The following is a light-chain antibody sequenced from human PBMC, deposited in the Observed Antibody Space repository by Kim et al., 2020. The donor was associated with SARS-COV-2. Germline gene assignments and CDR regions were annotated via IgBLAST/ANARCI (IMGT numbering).Light chain of an antibody. CDR1: RRGVSSY. Sequence: AEELTLCSRTSRRGVSSYVTWYQQKPGQAPRLLIYGASTRATGIPARFSGSGSGTDFTLTISSLQSEDFAVYYCQQYNNLQLTFGAGTKVDIK. CDR2: GAS. J-gene: IGKJ3*01. CDR3: QQYNNLQLT. V-gene: IGKV3D-7*01.